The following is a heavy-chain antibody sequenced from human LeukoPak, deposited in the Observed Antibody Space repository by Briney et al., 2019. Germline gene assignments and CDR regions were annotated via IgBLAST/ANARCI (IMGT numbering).Heavy chain of an antibody. J-gene: IGHJ4*02. V-gene: IGHV1-69*13. CDR1: GGTFSSYA. Sequence: SVKVSCKASGGTFSSYAISWVRQAPGQGLEWMGGIIPIFGTANYAQKFQGRVTITADESTSTAYMELSRLRSDDTAVYYCARDPPRMAAAGFNDYWGQGTLVTVSS. CDR2: IIPIFGTA. CDR3: ARDPPRMAAAGFNDY. D-gene: IGHD6-13*01.